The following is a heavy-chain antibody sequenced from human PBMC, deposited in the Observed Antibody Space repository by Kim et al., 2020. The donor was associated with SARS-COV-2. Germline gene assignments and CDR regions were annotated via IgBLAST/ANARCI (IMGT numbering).Heavy chain of an antibody. CDR1: GYSFTSYW. V-gene: IGHV5-51*01. CDR2: IYPGDSDT. D-gene: IGHD1-26*01. J-gene: IGHJ6*02. CDR3: ARHVYLYSGSYDYYYGMDV. Sequence: GESLKISCKGSGYSFTSYWIGWVRQMPGKGLEWMGIIYPGDSDTRYSPSFQGQVTISADKSISTAYLQWSSLKASDTAMYYCARHVYLYSGSYDYYYGMDVWRQGTTVTVSS.